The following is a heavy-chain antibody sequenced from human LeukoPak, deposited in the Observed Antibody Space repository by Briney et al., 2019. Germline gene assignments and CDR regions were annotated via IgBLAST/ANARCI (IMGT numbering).Heavy chain of an antibody. CDR3: ARGEGYCSGGSCLGY. V-gene: IGHV3-23*01. CDR2: ISGSGGST. J-gene: IGHJ4*02. CDR1: GFAFSSYA. D-gene: IGHD2-15*01. Sequence: GGSLRLSCAASGFAFSSYAMSWVRQAPGKGLEWVSVISGSGGSTNYADSVKGRFTISRDNSKNTLYLQMHSLRGEDTAIYYCARGEGYCSGGSCLGYWGQGTLVTVSS.